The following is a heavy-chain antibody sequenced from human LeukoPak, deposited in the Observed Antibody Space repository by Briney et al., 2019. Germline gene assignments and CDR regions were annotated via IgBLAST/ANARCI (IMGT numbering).Heavy chain of an antibody. Sequence: ASVKVSCKASGGTFSSYAISWVRQAPGQGLEWMGRIIPIFGIANYAQKFQGRVTITADKSTSTAYMELSSLRSEDTAVYYCAREVVTTNRNWFVPWGQGTLVTVSS. V-gene: IGHV1-69*04. CDR3: AREVVTTNRNWFVP. CDR2: IIPIFGIA. CDR1: GGTFSSYA. D-gene: IGHD4-11*01. J-gene: IGHJ5*02.